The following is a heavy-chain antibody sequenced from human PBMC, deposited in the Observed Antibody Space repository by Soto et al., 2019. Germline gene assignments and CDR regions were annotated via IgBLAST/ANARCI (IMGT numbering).Heavy chain of an antibody. Sequence: ASVKVSCKASGYTFTSYAMHWVRQAPGQGLEWMGWINAGNGNTKYSQKFQGRVTITRDTSASTAYMELSSLRSEDTAVYYCARDRIPAAIRVGENWFDPWGQGTLVTVSS. V-gene: IGHV1-3*01. CDR1: GYTFTSYA. D-gene: IGHD2-2*02. J-gene: IGHJ5*02. CDR3: ARDRIPAAIRVGENWFDP. CDR2: INAGNGNT.